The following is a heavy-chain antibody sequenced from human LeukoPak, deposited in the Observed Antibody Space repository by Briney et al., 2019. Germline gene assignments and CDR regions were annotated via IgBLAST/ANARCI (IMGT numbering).Heavy chain of an antibody. V-gene: IGHV4-61*02. D-gene: IGHD6-6*01. J-gene: IGHJ4*02. CDR2: IYTSGST. Sequence: SETLSLTCAVSGGSISSGGYSWSWIRQPAGKGLEWIGRIYTSGSTNYNPSLKSRVTISVDTSRNQFSLKLSSVTAADTAVYYCASDEQLGGSSYWGQGTLVTVSS. CDR1: GGSISSGGYS. CDR3: ASDEQLGGSSY.